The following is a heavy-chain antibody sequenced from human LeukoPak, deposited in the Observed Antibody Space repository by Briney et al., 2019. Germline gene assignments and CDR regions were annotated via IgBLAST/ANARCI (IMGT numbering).Heavy chain of an antibody. J-gene: IGHJ3*01. V-gene: IGHV3-11*01. CDR2: ISSSGSTI. Sequence: PGGSLRLSCAASGFTFSDYDMTWIRQAPGKGLEWVSYISSSGSTIHYADSVKGRFTISRDNAKKSLYLQMNSLRAEDTAVYFCARGGSNMILHWGQGTMVTVSS. D-gene: IGHD3-16*01. CDR1: GFTFSDYD. CDR3: ARGGSNMILH.